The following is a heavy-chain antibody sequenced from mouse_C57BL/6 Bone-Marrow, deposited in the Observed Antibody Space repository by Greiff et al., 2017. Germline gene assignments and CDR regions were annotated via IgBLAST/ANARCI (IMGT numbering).Heavy chain of an antibody. Sequence: VQLQQSGAELVKPGASVTMSCKASGYTFTTYPIAWMKQNHGKSLEWIGDFLPYNDDTKYNEQFKSKDTLTVDKSSSTVYLELSRLTSDDSDADYCESNDRGYAMDYWGQGTSVTVSS. V-gene: IGHV1-47*01. CDR3: ESNDRGYAMDY. J-gene: IGHJ4*01. CDR1: GYTFTTYP. CDR2: FLPYNDDT.